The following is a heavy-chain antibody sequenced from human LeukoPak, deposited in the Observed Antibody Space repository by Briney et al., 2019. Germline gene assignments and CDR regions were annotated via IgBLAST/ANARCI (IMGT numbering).Heavy chain of an antibody. CDR3: ARTYYDILTGYYNFDY. Sequence: PGGSLRLSCAASGFTVSSNYMSWVRQAPGKGLEWVSYISSSSSTIYYADSVKGRFTIYRDNAKNSLYLQMNSLRDEDTAVYYCARTYYDILTGYYNFDYWGQGTLVTVSS. CDR1: GFTVSSNY. D-gene: IGHD3-9*01. J-gene: IGHJ4*02. V-gene: IGHV3-48*02. CDR2: ISSSSSTI.